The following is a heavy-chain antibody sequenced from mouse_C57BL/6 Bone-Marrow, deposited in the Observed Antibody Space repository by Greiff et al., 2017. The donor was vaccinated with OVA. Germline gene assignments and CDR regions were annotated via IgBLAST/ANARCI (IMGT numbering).Heavy chain of an antibody. V-gene: IGHV12-3*01. CDR2: ITHSGET. CDR3: AGDFYGYDWFAY. J-gene: IGHJ3*01. Sequence: QVQLQQSGPGLVKPSQSLFLTCSITGFPITSGYYWIWIRQSPGKPLEWMGYITHSGETFYNPSLQSPISITRETSTNQFFLQLNSVTTEDTAMYYCAGDFYGYDWFAYWGQGTLVTVSA. CDR1: GFPITSGYY. D-gene: IGHD2-2*01.